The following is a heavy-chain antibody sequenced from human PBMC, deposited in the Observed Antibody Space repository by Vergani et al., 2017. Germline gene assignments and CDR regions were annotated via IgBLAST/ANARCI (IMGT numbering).Heavy chain of an antibody. CDR1: GGSISSYY. Sequence: QVQLQESGPGLVKPSETLSLTCTVSGGSISSYYWSWIRQPPGKGLEWIVYIYYSGSTNYNPSLKSRVTISVDTSKNQFSLKLSSVTAADTAVYYCARVGVPTYYYDSSGYFDYWGQGTLVTVSA. D-gene: IGHD3-22*01. CDR3: ARVGVPTYYYDSSGYFDY. V-gene: IGHV4-59*01. CDR2: IYYSGST. J-gene: IGHJ4*02.